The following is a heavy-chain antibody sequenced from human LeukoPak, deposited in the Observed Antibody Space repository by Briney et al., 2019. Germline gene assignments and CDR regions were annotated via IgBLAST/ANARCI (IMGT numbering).Heavy chain of an antibody. CDR2: IYYSGST. Sequence: SETLSLTCIVSGGSISSGGYYWSWIRQHPGKGLKWIGHIYYSGSTSYNPSLKSRVTISVDTSKNQFSLKLSSVTAADTAVYYCAREPRYCSSTSCYGGRVGYWGQGTLVTVSS. CDR1: GGSISSGGYY. D-gene: IGHD2-2*01. V-gene: IGHV4-31*03. J-gene: IGHJ4*02. CDR3: AREPRYCSSTSCYGGRVGY.